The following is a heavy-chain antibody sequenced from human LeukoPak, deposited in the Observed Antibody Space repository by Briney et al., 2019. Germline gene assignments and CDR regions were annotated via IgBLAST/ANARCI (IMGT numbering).Heavy chain of an antibody. CDR1: GYTFTSYA. CDR2: INAGNGNT. CDR3: AGGSGGYWWESSLDY. D-gene: IGHD6-19*01. J-gene: IGHJ4*02. V-gene: IGHV1-3*01. Sequence: ASVKVSCKASGYTFTSYAMHWVRQAPGQRLEWMGWINAGNGNTKYSQKFQGRVTITRDTSASTAYMELSSLRSEDTAVYYCAGGSGGYWWESSLDYWGQGTLVTVSS.